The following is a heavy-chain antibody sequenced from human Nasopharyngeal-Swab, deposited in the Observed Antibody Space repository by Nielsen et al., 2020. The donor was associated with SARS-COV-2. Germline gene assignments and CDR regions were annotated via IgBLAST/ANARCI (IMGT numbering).Heavy chain of an antibody. J-gene: IGHJ4*02. CDR3: VRSSSWYYFDY. Sequence: SETLSLTFTVSGDSIAYITFYWGWIRQPPGKGLEWIGNIYYNGNTYQNPSLKSRLTISVDKSKNQFSLQLSSVTAADTAVYYCVRSSSWYYFDYWAQGTQVTVSS. CDR1: GDSIAYITFY. D-gene: IGHD6-13*01. CDR2: IYYNGNT. V-gene: IGHV4-39*01.